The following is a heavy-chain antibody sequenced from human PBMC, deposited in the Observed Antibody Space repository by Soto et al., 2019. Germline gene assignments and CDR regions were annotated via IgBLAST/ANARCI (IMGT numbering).Heavy chain of an antibody. CDR1: GYTFTSYY. CDR3: ARNVNSGLDY. D-gene: IGHD1-26*01. CDR2: INPSSGSL. J-gene: IGHJ4*02. Sequence: EASVKVSCKASGYTFTSYYMHWVRQAPGQGLEWMGIINPSSGSLSYTQKFQGRVTMTRDTSTSTVYMELSSLRSDDTAMYYCARNVNSGLDYWGQGTLVTVSS. V-gene: IGHV1-46*01.